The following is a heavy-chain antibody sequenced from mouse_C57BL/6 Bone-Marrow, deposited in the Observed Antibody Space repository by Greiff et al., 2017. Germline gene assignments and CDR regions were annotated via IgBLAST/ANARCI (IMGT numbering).Heavy chain of an antibody. D-gene: IGHD1-1*01. CDR3: ATHYYGSSYFDY. CDR2: IDPANGNT. V-gene: IGHV14-3*01. J-gene: IGHJ2*01. CDR1: GFNIKNTY. Sequence: VQLKESVAELVRPGASVKLSCTASGFNIKNTYMHWVKQRPEQCLEWIGRIDPANGNTKYAPKFQGKATITADTSSNTAYLQLSSLTSEDTAIYYCATHYYGSSYFDYWGQGTTLTVSS.